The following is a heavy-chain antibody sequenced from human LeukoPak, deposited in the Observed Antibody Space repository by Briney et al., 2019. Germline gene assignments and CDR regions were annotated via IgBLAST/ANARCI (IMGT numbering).Heavy chain of an antibody. D-gene: IGHD3-10*01. CDR1: GYSISSGYY. CDR3: ARITVVRGVISWFDP. V-gene: IGHV4-38-2*01. Sequence: PSETLSLTCAVSGYSISSGYYWGWIRQPPGKGLEWIGSIYHSGSTYYNPSLKSRVTISVDTSKNQFSLKLSSVTAADTAVYYCARITVVRGVISWFDPWGQGTLVTVSS. J-gene: IGHJ5*02. CDR2: IYHSGST.